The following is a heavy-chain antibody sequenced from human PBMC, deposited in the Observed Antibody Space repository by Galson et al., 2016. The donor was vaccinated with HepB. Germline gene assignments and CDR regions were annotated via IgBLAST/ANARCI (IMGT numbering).Heavy chain of an antibody. D-gene: IGHD2-21*01. Sequence: SLRLSCAASGFIFSSKDMSWVRQAPGQGLEWVSSIGGRGVNTYYADSVKGRFTISRDNSNNILFLQSSSLRAEDTALYFCAKLSQYCGDDCPRSFDLWGRGTLVTVSS. V-gene: IGHV3-23*01. J-gene: IGHJ2*01. CDR3: AKLSQYCGDDCPRSFDL. CDR1: GFIFSSKD. CDR2: IGGRGVNT.